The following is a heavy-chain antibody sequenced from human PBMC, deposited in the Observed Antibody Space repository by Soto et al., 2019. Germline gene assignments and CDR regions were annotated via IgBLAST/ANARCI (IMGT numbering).Heavy chain of an antibody. D-gene: IGHD3-3*01. Sequence: GASVKVSCKASGYPFTGYYMHWVRQAPGQGLEWMGWINPNSGGTNYAQKFQGWVTMTRDTSISTAYMELSRLRSDDTAVYYCARGRLRFLEWLPHPFDYWGQGTMVTVSS. J-gene: IGHJ4*02. CDR1: GYPFTGYY. CDR3: ARGRLRFLEWLPHPFDY. V-gene: IGHV1-2*04. CDR2: INPNSGGT.